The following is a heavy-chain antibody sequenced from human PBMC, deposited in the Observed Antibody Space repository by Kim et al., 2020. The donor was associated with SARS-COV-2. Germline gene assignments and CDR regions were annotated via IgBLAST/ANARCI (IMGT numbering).Heavy chain of an antibody. CDR2: IYYSGST. CDR1: GGSISSGDYY. CDR3: ARDLGYSSWFDP. Sequence: SETLSLTCTVSGGSISSGDYYWSWIRQPPGKGLEWIGYIYYSGSTYYNPSLKSRVTISVDTSKNQFSLKLSSVTAADTAVYYCARDLGYSSWFDPWGQGTLVTVSS. D-gene: IGHD5-18*01. J-gene: IGHJ5*02. V-gene: IGHV4-30-4*01.